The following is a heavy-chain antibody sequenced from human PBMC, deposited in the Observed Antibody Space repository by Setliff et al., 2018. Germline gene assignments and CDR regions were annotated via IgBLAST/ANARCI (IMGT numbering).Heavy chain of an antibody. CDR1: GGSISSGDYY. V-gene: IGHV4-30-4*08. D-gene: IGHD3-22*01. Sequence: SETLSLTCTVSGGSISSGDYYWSWIRQPPGKGLEWIGYIYYSGRTYYNPSLKSRVTISVDTSKNQFSMKLSSVTAADTAVYYCARANPGYDSSGYYSGDVDYWGQGTLVTVSS. J-gene: IGHJ4*02. CDR3: ARANPGYDSSGYYSGDVDY. CDR2: IYYSGRT.